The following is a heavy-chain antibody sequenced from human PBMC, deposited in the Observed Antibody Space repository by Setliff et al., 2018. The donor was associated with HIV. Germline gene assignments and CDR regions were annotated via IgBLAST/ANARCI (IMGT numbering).Heavy chain of an antibody. Sequence: ASVKVSCKVYGYTLSELSIHWVRQAPGKGLEWMGYFDPQDGETVYAQKFQGRVTLTEDTSTGTAYMELSGLRSEDTALYYCARGLKAEFYWYYYMDVWGKGTTVTVSS. V-gene: IGHV1-24*01. CDR3: ARGLKAEFYWYYYMDV. CDR1: GYTLSELS. J-gene: IGHJ6*03. CDR2: FDPQDGET.